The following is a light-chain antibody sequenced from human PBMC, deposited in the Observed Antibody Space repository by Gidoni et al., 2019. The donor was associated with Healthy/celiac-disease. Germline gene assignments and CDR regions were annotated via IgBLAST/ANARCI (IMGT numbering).Light chain of an antibody. CDR3: QQYNNWPF. Sequence: EIVMTQSPATLSVSPGERATLSCRASQSVSSNLAWYQQKPGQAPRLLIYGASTRATGIPARFSGSGSGTEFTLTISSQQSEDFAVYYCQQYNNWPFFGGGTKVEIK. J-gene: IGKJ4*01. CDR2: GAS. CDR1: QSVSSN. V-gene: IGKV3-15*01.